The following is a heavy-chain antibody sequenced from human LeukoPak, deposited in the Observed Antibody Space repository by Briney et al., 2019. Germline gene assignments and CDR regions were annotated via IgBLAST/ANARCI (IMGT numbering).Heavy chain of an antibody. CDR3: ARHAGGYSYET. D-gene: IGHD5-18*01. J-gene: IGHJ4*02. CDR1: GGSISSYY. V-gene: IGHV4-59*01. CDR2: IYYSGST. Sequence: SETLSLTCTVSGGSISSYYWSWIRQPPGKGLEWIGYIYYSGSTNYNPSLKSRVTMLIDTSKNQFSLRLSSATAADTAVYYCARHAGGYSYETWGQGTLVTVSS.